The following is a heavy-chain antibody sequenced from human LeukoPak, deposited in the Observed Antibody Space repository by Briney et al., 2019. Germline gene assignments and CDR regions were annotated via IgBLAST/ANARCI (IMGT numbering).Heavy chain of an antibody. CDR2: IKSDGST. J-gene: IGHJ1*01. D-gene: IGHD3-3*01. CDR3: ARAPSEMGGYYPEYFRH. CDR1: GFTFSTYW. Sequence: GGSLRLSCAASGFTFSTYWMLGLRQATGKGLVCVSRIKSDGSTNYADSVKGRITISRDNAKNTLSLQMNSLRPEDTGVYYCARAPSEMGGYYPEYFRHWGQGTLVTVSS. V-gene: IGHV3-74*01.